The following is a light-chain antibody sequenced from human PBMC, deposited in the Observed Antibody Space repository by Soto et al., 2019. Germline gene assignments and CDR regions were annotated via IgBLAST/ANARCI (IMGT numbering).Light chain of an antibody. J-gene: IGKJ1*01. CDR1: QSVLYSSDNKNY. V-gene: IGKV4-1*01. CDR3: QQYYSTSWT. CDR2: WAS. Sequence: DIVMTQSPDSLAVSLGERATINCKSSQSVLYSSDNKNYLAWYQQKQGQPPKLLIYWASTRESGVPDRFSGSGSGTDFTLTISSLQAEDVAVYHCQQYYSTSWTFGPGTKVEIK.